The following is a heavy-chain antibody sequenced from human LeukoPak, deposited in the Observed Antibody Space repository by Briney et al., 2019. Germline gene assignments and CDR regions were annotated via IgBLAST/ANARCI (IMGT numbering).Heavy chain of an antibody. CDR1: GGSFSGYY. J-gene: IGHJ4*02. V-gene: IGHV4-34*01. D-gene: IGHD3-22*01. Sequence: SETLSLTCAVYGGSFSGYYWSWIRQPPGKGLEWIGEINHSGSTNYNPFLKSRVTISVDTSKNQFSLKLSSVTAADTAVYYCARGLITFRTGYYYDSSGYYGYFDYWGQGTLVTVSS. CDR2: INHSGST. CDR3: ARGLITFRTGYYYDSSGYYGYFDY.